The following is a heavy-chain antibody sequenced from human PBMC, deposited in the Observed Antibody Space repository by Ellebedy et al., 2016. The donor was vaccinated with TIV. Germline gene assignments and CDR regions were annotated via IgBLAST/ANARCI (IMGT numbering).Heavy chain of an antibody. D-gene: IGHD3-9*01. J-gene: IGHJ4*02. CDR3: ARDYDILTGYYSFDY. CDR2: ISAYNGNT. CDR1: GYTFTSYG. Sequence: AASVKVSCKASGYTFTSYGISWVRQAPGQGLEWMGWISAYNGNTNYAQKLQGRVTMTTDTSTSTAYMELRSLRSDDTAVYYCARDYDILTGYYSFDYWGQGTLVTVSS. V-gene: IGHV1-18*01.